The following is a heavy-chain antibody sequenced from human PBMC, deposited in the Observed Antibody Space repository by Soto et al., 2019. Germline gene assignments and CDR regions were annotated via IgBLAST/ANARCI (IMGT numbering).Heavy chain of an antibody. Sequence: QVQLQESSPGLVKPSGTLSLTCAVSGGSISSSDWWSWVRQPPGKGLEWIGEISHSGSTKYNPSLQSSVTISVDKSKNEFSLNRSTVTAADTAVYYCGRASCGMDVWGQGTKVTVSS. J-gene: IGHJ6*02. CDR3: GRASCGMDV. CDR1: GGSISSSDW. V-gene: IGHV4-4*02. CDR2: ISHSGST.